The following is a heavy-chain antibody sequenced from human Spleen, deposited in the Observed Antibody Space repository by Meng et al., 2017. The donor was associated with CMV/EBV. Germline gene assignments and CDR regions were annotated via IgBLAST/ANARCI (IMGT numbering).Heavy chain of an antibody. CDR1: YRFTSYG. J-gene: IGHJ4*02. CDR3: ARPTGCSTTSCYNVDY. CDR2: IYPGDSDT. Sequence: YRFTSYGIDWVRQMPGKGLEWMGIIYPGDSDTKYRKTFQGQVTISADKSITTAYLQWSSLKASDTAMYYCARPTGCSTTSCYNVDYWGQGTLVTVSS. D-gene: IGHD2-2*01. V-gene: IGHV5-51*01.